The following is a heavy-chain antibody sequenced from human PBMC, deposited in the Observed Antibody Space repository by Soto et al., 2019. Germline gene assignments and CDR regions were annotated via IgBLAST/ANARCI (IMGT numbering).Heavy chain of an antibody. J-gene: IGHJ6*03. D-gene: IGHD7-27*01. CDR1: GFTFSSYG. CDR2: ISYDGSNK. V-gene: IGHV3-30*03. Sequence: GGSLRLSCAASGFTFSSYGMHWVRQAPGKGLERVAVISYDGSNKYYADSVKGRFTISRDNAKNTLYLQMNSLRAEDTAVYYCARDLSWGSNWYYYMDVWGKGTTVTVSS. CDR3: ARDLSWGSNWYYYMDV.